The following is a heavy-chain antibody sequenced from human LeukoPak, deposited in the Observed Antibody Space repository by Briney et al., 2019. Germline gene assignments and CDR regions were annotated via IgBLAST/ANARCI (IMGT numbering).Heavy chain of an antibody. Sequence: PGGSLRLSCVASRFTFSNHYMGWGPQAPGKGLEWVATIKPDGSETFYVDSVKGRFTISRDNAKNSLFLQMTSLRAEDTALYYCAPEVWELQGASDIWGQGTMVTVSS. V-gene: IGHV3-7*01. J-gene: IGHJ3*02. CDR3: APEVWELQGASDI. D-gene: IGHD1-26*01. CDR1: RFTFSNHY. CDR2: IKPDGSET.